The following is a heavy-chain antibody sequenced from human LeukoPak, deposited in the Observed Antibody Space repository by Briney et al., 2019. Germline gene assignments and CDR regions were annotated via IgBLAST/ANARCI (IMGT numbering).Heavy chain of an antibody. J-gene: IGHJ3*01. CDR2: IYTSGST. D-gene: IGHD1-26*01. CDR1: GGSISSYY. CDR3: ARGWELILIGAFDL. V-gene: IGHV4-4*07. Sequence: PSETLSLTCTVSGGSISSYYWSWIRQPAGKGLEWIGRIYTSGSTDYNPSLKSRVTMSVDTSKNQFSLKLTSVTAADTAVYYCARGWELILIGAFDLWGQGTMVTVSS.